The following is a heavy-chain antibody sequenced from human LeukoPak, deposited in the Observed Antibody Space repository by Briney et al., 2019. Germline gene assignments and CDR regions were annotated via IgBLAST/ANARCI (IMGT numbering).Heavy chain of an antibody. D-gene: IGHD3-16*01. CDR2: IIPIFGTA. V-gene: IGHV1-69*01. CDR3: ASGIEFGEQAFDI. CDR1: GGTFSSYA. J-gene: IGHJ3*02. Sequence: GASVKVSCKASGGTFSSYAISWVRQAPGQGLEWMGGIIPIFGTANYAQKFQGRVTITADESTSTAYMELSSLRSEDTAVYYCASGIEFGEQAFDIWGQGTMVTVSS.